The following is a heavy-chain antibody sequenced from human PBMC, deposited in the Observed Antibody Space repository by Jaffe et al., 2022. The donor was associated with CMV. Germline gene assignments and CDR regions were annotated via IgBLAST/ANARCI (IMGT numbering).Heavy chain of an antibody. Sequence: EVQLVESGGGLVQPGGSLRLSCAASGFTFSSYWMHWVRQAPGKGLVWVSRINSDGSSTSYADSVKGRFTISRDNAKNTLYLQMNSLRAEDTAVYYCTRHYYDSSGYYFAYYYYYMDVWGKGTTVTVSS. D-gene: IGHD3-22*01. J-gene: IGHJ6*03. CDR3: TRHYYDSSGYYFAYYYYYMDV. CDR2: INSDGSST. V-gene: IGHV3-74*01. CDR1: GFTFSSYW.